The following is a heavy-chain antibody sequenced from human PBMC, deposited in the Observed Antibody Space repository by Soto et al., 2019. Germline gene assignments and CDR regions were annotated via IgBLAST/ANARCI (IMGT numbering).Heavy chain of an antibody. CDR3: ARIVGATTVIDY. CDR1: GYTFTDYY. D-gene: IGHD1-26*01. CDR2: INPNSGGT. J-gene: IGHJ4*02. V-gene: IGHV1-2*02. Sequence: GASVKVSCKASGYTFTDYYMHWVRQAPGQGLEWMGWINPNSGGTNYAQKFQGRVTMTRDTSISTAYMELNRLRSDDTAVYYCARIVGATTVIDYWGQGTLVTAPQ.